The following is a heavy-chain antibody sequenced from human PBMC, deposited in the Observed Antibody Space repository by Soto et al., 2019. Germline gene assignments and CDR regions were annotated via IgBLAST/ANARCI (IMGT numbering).Heavy chain of an antibody. D-gene: IGHD5-18*01. CDR2: INHSGST. CDR1: GGSFSGYY. Sequence: ASETLSLTCAVYGGSFSGYYWSWIRQPPGKGLEWIGEINHSGSTNYNPSLKSRVTISVDTSKNQFSLKLSSVTAADTAVYYCARGRAGRRGYSYGSPMVYYYGMDVWGQGTTVTVSS. J-gene: IGHJ6*02. V-gene: IGHV4-34*01. CDR3: ARGRAGRRGYSYGSPMVYYYGMDV.